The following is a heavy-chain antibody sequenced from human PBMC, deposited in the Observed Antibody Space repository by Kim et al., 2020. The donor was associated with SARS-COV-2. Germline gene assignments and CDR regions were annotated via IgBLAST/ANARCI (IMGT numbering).Heavy chain of an antibody. D-gene: IGHD2-15*01. CDR1: GFTFSSYA. CDR3: AKSAYCSGGNCYSWVDY. J-gene: IGHJ4*02. CDR2: IVGSGGST. Sequence: GGSLRLSCAASGFTFSSYAMSWVRQAPGKGLEWVSVIVGSGGSTYFTDSVKRRFTISRDNSKNTLYLQMSSLRADDTAVYYCAKSAYCSGGNCYSWVDYWGQGTLVDVSS. V-gene: IGHV3-23*01.